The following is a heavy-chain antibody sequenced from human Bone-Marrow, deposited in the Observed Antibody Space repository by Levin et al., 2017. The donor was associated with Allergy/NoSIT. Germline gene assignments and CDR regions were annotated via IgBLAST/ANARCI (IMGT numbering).Heavy chain of an antibody. D-gene: IGHD2-2*01. V-gene: IGHV3-9*01. J-gene: IGHJ6*02. CDR2: ISWNSANI. Sequence: GGSLRLSCAASGFTFEDYAMHWVRQVPGKGLEWVSGISWNSANIDYANSVKGRFSISRDNAKNSLYLEMESLRPEDTAVYSCVKDRQCTSEKCRRIYNYYVMDVWGQGTTVTVSS. CDR3: VKDRQCTSEKCRRIYNYYVMDV. CDR1: GFTFEDYA.